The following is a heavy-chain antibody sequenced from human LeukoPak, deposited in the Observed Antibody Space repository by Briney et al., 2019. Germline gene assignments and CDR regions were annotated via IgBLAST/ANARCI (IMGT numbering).Heavy chain of an antibody. Sequence: PGGSLRLSCAASGFIFSDYSMSWVRQAPGQGPEWVSSISTSGSDIYYGDSVKGRFTISRDNAKNSLYLQMNSLRADDTAVYYCARGYCSGGSCYWNWFDPWGQGTLVTVSS. D-gene: IGHD2-15*01. CDR1: GFIFSDYS. CDR3: ARGYCSGGSCYWNWFDP. J-gene: IGHJ5*02. CDR2: ISTSGSDI. V-gene: IGHV3-21*01.